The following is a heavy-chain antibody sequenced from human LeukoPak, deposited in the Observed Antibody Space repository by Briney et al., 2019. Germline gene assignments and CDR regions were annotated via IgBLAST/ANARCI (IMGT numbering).Heavy chain of an antibody. CDR2: IHYDGRT. Sequence: PSETLSLTCAVSGASMSDSETWAWVRQPPGQGLEWIANIHYDGRTASNPSLRSRVTISQDRSTNQFSLKVNSVTAADTAFYFCARVLTAAGLDFWGQGILVSISS. CDR3: ARVLTAAGLDF. J-gene: IGHJ4*02. CDR1: GASMSDSET. V-gene: IGHV4-39*07. D-gene: IGHD6-25*01.